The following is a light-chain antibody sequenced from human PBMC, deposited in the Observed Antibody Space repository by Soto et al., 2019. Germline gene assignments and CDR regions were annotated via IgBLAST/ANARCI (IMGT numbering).Light chain of an antibody. J-gene: IGLJ1*01. CDR2: EVS. V-gene: IGLV2-14*01. CDR1: SSDVGGYNY. Sequence: QSVLTQPASVSGSPGQSITISCTGTSSDVGGYNYVSWYQQHPGKAPKLMIYEVSNRPSGVSNRFSGSKSGNTASLTISGLQAEDEADYYCSSYTSSSTLGVYVFGPGTKLTVL. CDR3: SSYTSSSTLGVYV.